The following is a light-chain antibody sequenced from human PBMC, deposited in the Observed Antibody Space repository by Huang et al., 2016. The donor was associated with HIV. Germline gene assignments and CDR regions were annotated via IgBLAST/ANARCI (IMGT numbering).Light chain of an antibody. J-gene: IGKJ1*01. CDR2: STS. Sequence: EIVLTQSPDFQSVAPKEKVTINCRASQDIGGVLHWNQQKPNHYPKLLIKSTSQAISGVPSRFSGSGSGTDFTLTINGLEAEDAASYYWHQSSGSSTFGQGAKVEIK. CDR3: HQSSGSST. CDR1: QDIGGV. V-gene: IGKV6-21*02.